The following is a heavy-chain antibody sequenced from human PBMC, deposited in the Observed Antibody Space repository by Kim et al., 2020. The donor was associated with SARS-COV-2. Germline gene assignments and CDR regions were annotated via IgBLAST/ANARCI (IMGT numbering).Heavy chain of an antibody. CDR2: GRT. CDR3: ARGDPLSH. V-gene: IGHV4-34*01. Sequence: GRTNYNPSLKSLVTISVDMSRKQFSLKLSPVTAADTAVYYCARGDPLSHWGQGSLVTVSS. J-gene: IGHJ4*02.